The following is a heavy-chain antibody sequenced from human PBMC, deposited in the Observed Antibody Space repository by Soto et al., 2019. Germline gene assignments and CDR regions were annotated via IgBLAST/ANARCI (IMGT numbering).Heavy chain of an antibody. D-gene: IGHD3-3*01. CDR3: ARRVAFWSGNEPNNWFDP. V-gene: IGHV3-30-3*01. Sequence: GSLGLACAASGFTFSSYAPDWGRQAPGRGLEWVADISYDGSKKYYADSVKGGFTISRDNSKNTLYLQMNSLRVEDTAVYYCARRVAFWSGNEPNNWFDPGGQGTLVTVSS. CDR1: GFTFSSYA. CDR2: ISYDGSKK. J-gene: IGHJ5*02.